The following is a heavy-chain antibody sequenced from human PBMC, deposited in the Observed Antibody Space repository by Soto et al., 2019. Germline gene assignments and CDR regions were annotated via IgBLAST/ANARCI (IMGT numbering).Heavy chain of an antibody. J-gene: IGHJ5*02. Sequence: QVELVQSGAEVKKPGSSVKVSCKASGDTFSSYTISWVRQAPGQGLEWMGRIIPILGIANYAQKFQGRVTITADKSTSTAYMELSSLRSEDTAVYYCARGSGSRWFDPWGQGTLVTVSS. CDR2: IIPILGIA. V-gene: IGHV1-69*02. D-gene: IGHD1-26*01. CDR1: GDTFSSYT. CDR3: ARGSGSRWFDP.